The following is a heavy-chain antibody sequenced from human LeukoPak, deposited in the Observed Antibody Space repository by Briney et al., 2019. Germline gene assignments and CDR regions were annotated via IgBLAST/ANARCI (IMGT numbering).Heavy chain of an antibody. D-gene: IGHD4-11*01. CDR1: GFTFSSYG. CDR3: AKDRGSATVTNYYYGMDV. Sequence: PGRSLRLSCAASGFTFSSYGMHWVRQAPGKGLEWVAVISYDGSNKYYADSVKGRFTISRDNSKNTLYLQMNSLRAEDTAAYYCAKDRGSATVTNYYYGMDVWGQGTTVTVSS. V-gene: IGHV3-30*18. CDR2: ISYDGSNK. J-gene: IGHJ6*02.